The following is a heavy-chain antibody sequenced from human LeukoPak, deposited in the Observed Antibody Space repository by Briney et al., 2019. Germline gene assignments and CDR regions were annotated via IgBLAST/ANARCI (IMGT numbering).Heavy chain of an antibody. D-gene: IGHD4-17*01. J-gene: IGHJ1*01. CDR1: GFTFSSYA. V-gene: IGHV3-30-3*01. CDR3: ARGDYGDYVVGAEYFQH. Sequence: GRSLRLSCAASGFTFSSYAMHWVRQAPGKGLEWVAVISYDGSNKYYADSVKSRFTISGDNSKNTLYLQMNSLRAEDTAVYYCARGDYGDYVVGAEYFQHWGQGTLVTVSS. CDR2: ISYDGSNK.